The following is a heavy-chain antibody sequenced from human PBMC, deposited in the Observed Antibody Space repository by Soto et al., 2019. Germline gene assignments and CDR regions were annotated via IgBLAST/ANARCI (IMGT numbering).Heavy chain of an antibody. D-gene: IGHD4-17*01. V-gene: IGHV4-39*01. J-gene: IGHJ6*02. CDR2: IYYSGST. CDR3: ARLSVTYGMDV. Sequence: QLQLQESGPGLVKPSETLSLTCTVSGGSISSSSYYWGWIRQPPGKGLEWIGSIYYSGSTYYNPSLKSRVTISVDTSKNQFSLKLSSVTAADTAVYYCARLSVTYGMDVWGQGTTVTVSS. CDR1: GGSISSSSYY.